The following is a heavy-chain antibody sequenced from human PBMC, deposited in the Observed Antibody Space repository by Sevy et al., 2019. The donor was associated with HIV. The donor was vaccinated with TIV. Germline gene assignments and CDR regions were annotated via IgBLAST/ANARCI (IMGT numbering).Heavy chain of an antibody. V-gene: IGHV2-5*01. CDR2: IYWNDDK. J-gene: IGHJ4*02. CDR3: AHSRPLYYDFSY. CDR1: GFSLSTSGVG. Sequence: SGPTLVKPTQTLTLTCTFSGFSLSTSGVGVGWIRQPPGKALEWLALIYWNDDKRYSPSLKSRLTITKDTSKNQVVLTRTNMDPVDTATYYCAHSRPLYYDFSYWGQGTLVTVSS. D-gene: IGHD3-3*01.